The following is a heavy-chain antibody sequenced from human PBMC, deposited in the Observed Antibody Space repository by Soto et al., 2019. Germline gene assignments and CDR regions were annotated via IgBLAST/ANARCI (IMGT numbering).Heavy chain of an antibody. CDR1: GVTFSSYA. D-gene: IGHD5-18*01. CDR2: ISSNGGST. V-gene: IGHV3-64*01. J-gene: IGHJ4*02. CDR3: ARGTGYHFDY. Sequence: GGSPRLSCAASGVTFSSYAMHWFRQAPGKGLEYVSAISSNGGSTYYANSVKGRFTISRDNSKNTLYLQMGSLRAEDMAVYYCARGTGYHFDYWGQGTLVIVAS.